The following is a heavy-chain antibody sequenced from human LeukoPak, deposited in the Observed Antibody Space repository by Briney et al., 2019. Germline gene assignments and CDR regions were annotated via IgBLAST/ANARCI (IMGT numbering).Heavy chain of an antibody. CDR3: ARKYYYDSTDAFDI. CDR1: GGSISSSNW. CDR2: IYHSGST. Sequence: SETLSLTCAVSGGSISSSNWWSWVRPPPGKGLEWIGEIYHSGSTNYNPSLKSRVTISVDKPKNQFSLKLSSVTAADTAVYYCARKYYYDSTDAFDIWGQGTMVTVSS. V-gene: IGHV4-4*02. J-gene: IGHJ3*02. D-gene: IGHD3-22*01.